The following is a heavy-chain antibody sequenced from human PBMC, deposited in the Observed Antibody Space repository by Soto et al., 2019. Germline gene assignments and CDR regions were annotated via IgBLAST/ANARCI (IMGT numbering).Heavy chain of an antibody. D-gene: IGHD3-10*01. Sequence: SETLSLTCTVSGGSISSSSYYWGWIRQPPGKGLEWIGSIYYSGSTYYNPSLKSRVTISVDTSKNQFSLKLSSVTAADTAVYYCARPLLYGSGSYSAEYYGMDGWGQGTTVTVSS. CDR2: IYYSGST. CDR3: ARPLLYGSGSYSAEYYGMDG. V-gene: IGHV4-39*01. J-gene: IGHJ6*02. CDR1: GGSISSSSYY.